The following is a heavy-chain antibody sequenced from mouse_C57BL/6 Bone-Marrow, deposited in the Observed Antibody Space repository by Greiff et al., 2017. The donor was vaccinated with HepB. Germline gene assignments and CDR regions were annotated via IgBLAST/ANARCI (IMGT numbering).Heavy chain of an antibody. Sequence: QVQLKQPGAELVKPGASVKLSCKASGYTFTSYWMHWVKQRPGRGLEWIGRIDPNSGGTKYNEKFKSKATLTVDKPSSTAYMQLSSLTSEDSAVYYCAREYYGSSPAWFAYWGQGTLVTVSA. CDR1: GYTFTSYW. D-gene: IGHD1-1*01. CDR2: IDPNSGGT. CDR3: AREYYGSSPAWFAY. J-gene: IGHJ3*01. V-gene: IGHV1-72*01.